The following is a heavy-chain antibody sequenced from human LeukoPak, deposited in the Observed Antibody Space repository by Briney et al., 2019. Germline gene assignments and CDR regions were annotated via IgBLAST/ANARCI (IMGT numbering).Heavy chain of an antibody. D-gene: IGHD6-6*01. CDR2: ISSSSSYI. Sequence: GGSLRLSCAASGFTFSRYSMNWVRQAPGKGLEWVSSISSSSSYIYYADSVKGRFTISRDNAKNSLYLQMNSLRAEDTAVYYCARGRVSSSSIFDYWGQGTLVTVSS. CDR1: GFTFSRYS. V-gene: IGHV3-21*01. CDR3: ARGRVSSSSIFDY. J-gene: IGHJ4*02.